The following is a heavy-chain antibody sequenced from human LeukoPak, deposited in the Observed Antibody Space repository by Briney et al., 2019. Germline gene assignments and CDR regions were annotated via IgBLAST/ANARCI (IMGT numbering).Heavy chain of an antibody. J-gene: IGHJ4*02. D-gene: IGHD4/OR15-4a*01. CDR3: VSFYYSAFFDS. V-gene: IGHV3-23*01. CDR1: GLTFSNNA. Sequence: TGGSLRLSCAASGLTFSNNAMIWVRQAPGKGLEWVSTISGNGDITYYADSVRGRFTISRDNSKNTLYLQMNSLRAEDTAVYYCVSFYYSAFFDSWGQGTLVTVSS. CDR2: ISGNGDIT.